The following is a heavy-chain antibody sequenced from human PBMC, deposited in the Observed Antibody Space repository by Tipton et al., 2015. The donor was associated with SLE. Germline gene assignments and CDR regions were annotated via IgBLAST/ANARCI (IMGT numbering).Heavy chain of an antibody. CDR2: ISRSSGYI. V-gene: IGHV3-11*06. D-gene: IGHD2-15*01. CDR3: ARTALAFDAFDI. CDR1: GFTFSNAW. J-gene: IGHJ3*02. Sequence: SLRLSCTASGFTFSNAWMSWLRQAPGKGLEWVSYISRSSGYINYADSVKGRFTISRDNAKNSLYLQMSSLRAEDTAVYYCARTALAFDAFDIWGQGTMVTVSS.